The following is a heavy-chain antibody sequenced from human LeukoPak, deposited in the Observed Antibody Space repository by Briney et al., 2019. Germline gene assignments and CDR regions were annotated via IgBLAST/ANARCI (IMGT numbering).Heavy chain of an antibody. CDR1: GFTFSSYG. CDR3: ARELRTDAFDI. V-gene: IGHV3-33*01. D-gene: IGHD3-10*01. CDR2: IWYDGSNK. J-gene: IGHJ3*02. Sequence: PGGSLRLSCAASGFTFSSYGMQWVRQAPGKGLERVAVIWYDGSNKYYADSVKGRFTISRDNSKNTLYLQMNSLRAEDTAVYYCARELRTDAFDIWGQGTMVTVSS.